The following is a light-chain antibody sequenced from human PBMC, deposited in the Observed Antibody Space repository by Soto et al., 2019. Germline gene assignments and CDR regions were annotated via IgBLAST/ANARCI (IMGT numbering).Light chain of an antibody. J-gene: IGKJ1*01. CDR2: GAS. CDR1: QSVSSSY. V-gene: IGKV3-20*01. CDR3: QHYGSSPRT. Sequence: EIVLTQSPGTLSLSPGESATLSCRASQSVSSSYLAWYQQKPGQAPRLLIYGASSRATGIPDRFSGSGSGTYFTLTSSRLEPEDFAVYYCQHYGSSPRTFGQGTKVEIK.